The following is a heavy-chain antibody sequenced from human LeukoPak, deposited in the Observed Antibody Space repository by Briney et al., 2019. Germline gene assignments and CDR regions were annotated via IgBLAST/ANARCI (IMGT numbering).Heavy chain of an antibody. Sequence: SETLSLTCAVYGGSFSGHYGSWIRQPPGKGLEWIGEISHRGSTNYNPSLKSRVTISGDTSKNQFSLKLSSVTAADTAVYYCVGYYYGSESYHNYPNFDHWGQGTLVTVSS. CDR3: VGYYYGSESYHNYPNFDH. D-gene: IGHD3-10*01. J-gene: IGHJ4*02. V-gene: IGHV4-34*01. CDR2: ISHRGST. CDR1: GGSFSGHY.